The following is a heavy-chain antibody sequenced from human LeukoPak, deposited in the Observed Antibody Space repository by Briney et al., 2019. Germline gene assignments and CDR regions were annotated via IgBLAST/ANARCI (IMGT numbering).Heavy chain of an antibody. V-gene: IGHV1-69*13. Sequence: SVKVFCKVSADIFSTYSISWVRQAPGHGLERMGGILPVYGTTTYGQKFQGRVTLTADESTTTVFIDLNNLRLEDTAMYYCASHITTAGRFDPWGQGTLVTVSS. J-gene: IGHJ5*02. CDR3: ASHITTAGRFDP. D-gene: IGHD6-13*01. CDR2: ILPVYGTT. CDR1: ADIFSTYS.